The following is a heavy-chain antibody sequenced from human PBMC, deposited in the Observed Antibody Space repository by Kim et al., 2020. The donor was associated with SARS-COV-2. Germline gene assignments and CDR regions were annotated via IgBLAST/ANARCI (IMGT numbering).Heavy chain of an antibody. D-gene: IGHD2-2*01. J-gene: IGHJ5*02. CDR1: GYTFTSYY. CDR3: ARVLVVRGGFDP. V-gene: IGHV1-46*01. CDR2: INPSGGST. Sequence: ASVKVSCKASGYTFTSYYMHWVRQAPGQGLEWMGIINPSGGSTSYAQKFQGRVTMTRETSTSTVYMELSSLRSEDTAVYYCARVLVVRGGFDPWGQGTLVTVSS.